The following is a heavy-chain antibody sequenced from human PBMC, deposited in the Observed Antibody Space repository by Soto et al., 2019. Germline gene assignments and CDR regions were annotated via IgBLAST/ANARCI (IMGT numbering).Heavy chain of an antibody. D-gene: IGHD1-26*01. Sequence: PSETLSLTCTVSGGSISSGDYYWSWIRQPPGKGLEWIGYIYYSGSTYYNPSLKSRVTISVDTSKNQFSLKLSSVTAADTAVYYCATRPPGVWVGVFDYWSQGTLVTVSS. V-gene: IGHV4-30-4*01. J-gene: IGHJ4*02. CDR1: GGSISSGDYY. CDR2: IYYSGST. CDR3: ATRPPGVWVGVFDY.